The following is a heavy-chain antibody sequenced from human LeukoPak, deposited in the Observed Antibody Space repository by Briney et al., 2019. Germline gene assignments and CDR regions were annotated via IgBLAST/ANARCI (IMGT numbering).Heavy chain of an antibody. CDR1: GGSISSGPYY. J-gene: IGHJ5*02. CDR3: ARDEYRSFSDENWFDP. V-gene: IGHV4-61*02. Sequence: PSETLSLTCTVSGGSISSGPYYWSWIRQPAGKGLEWIGRIYSSGRTNYNPSLKSRVTISLDTSKNQISLKVSSVTAADTAMYYCARDEYRSFSDENWFDPWGQGTLVTVSS. CDR2: IYSSGRT. D-gene: IGHD6-6*01.